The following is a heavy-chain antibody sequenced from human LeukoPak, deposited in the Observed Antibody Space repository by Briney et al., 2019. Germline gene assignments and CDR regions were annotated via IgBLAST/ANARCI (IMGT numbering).Heavy chain of an antibody. CDR3: AKDIRITMVRGSDY. D-gene: IGHD3-10*01. CDR2: ISPSGTDT. V-gene: IGHV3-23*01. Sequence: PGGSLRLSCAASGFTFNSYAMSWVRQAPGKGLEWVSAISPSGTDTYYADSVKGRFTISRDNSKNTLYLQMSSLRAEDSAVYYCAKDIRITMVRGSDYWGQGTLVTVSS. CDR1: GFTFNSYA. J-gene: IGHJ4*02.